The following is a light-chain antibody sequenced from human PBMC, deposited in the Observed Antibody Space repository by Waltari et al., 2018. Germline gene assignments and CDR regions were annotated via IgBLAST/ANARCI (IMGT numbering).Light chain of an antibody. V-gene: IGLV2-23*03. CDR2: EGS. Sequence: QSALTQPASVSGSPGQSITISCTGTSSDVGSYNLVSWYQQHPGKAPKLMIYEGSKRPSGVANRFSGSKSGNTASRRISGLQAEDEADYYCCSYAGSSTFEVFGGGTKLTVL. CDR3: CSYAGSSTFEV. J-gene: IGLJ2*01. CDR1: SSDVGSYNL.